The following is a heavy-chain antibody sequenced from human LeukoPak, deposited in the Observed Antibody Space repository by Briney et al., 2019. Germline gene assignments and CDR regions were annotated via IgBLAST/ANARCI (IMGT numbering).Heavy chain of an antibody. J-gene: IGHJ4*02. CDR2: KRPDDSEE. V-gene: IGHV3-7*04. CDR3: ARGGESRAMLHQ. CDR1: GFTFSNSW. Sequence: GGPVRLSYAASGFTFSNSWMNWAPQAPGKGVEGVANKRPDDSEEEGLYSISAEFTISRDNAKNSLYLQMNSLRVEDTALYYCARGGESRAMLHQWGQGTMVTVSS. D-gene: IGHD3-16*01.